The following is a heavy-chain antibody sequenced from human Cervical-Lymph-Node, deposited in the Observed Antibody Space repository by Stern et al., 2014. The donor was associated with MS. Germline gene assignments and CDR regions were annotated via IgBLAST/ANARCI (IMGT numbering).Heavy chain of an antibody. CDR2: IGTDSGYT. CDR1: GYTFTNYG. J-gene: IGHJ4*02. Sequence: QVQLVQSGTGVKQPGASLILSCRASGYTFTNYGISWVRQAPGQGLEWVGWIGTDSGYTEYSQNLRDRITLTRDTSTGTAYMELRTLRSEDTAVYCCARDKMHAFDYWGQGTLVSVSS. D-gene: IGHD2-8*01. V-gene: IGHV1-18*01. CDR3: ARDKMHAFDY.